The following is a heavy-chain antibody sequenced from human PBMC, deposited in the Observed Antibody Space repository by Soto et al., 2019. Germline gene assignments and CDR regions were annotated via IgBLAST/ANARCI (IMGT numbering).Heavy chain of an antibody. CDR1: GGSISSGGYY. CDR3: ALGYCSGGSCSPFDY. D-gene: IGHD2-15*01. J-gene: IGHJ4*02. Sequence: QVQLQESGPGLVKPSQTLSLTCTVSGGSISSGGYYWSWIRQHPGKGLEWIGYIYYSGSTYYNPSLKSRVTISVDTSKNQFSLKLSSVTAADTAVYSCALGYCSGGSCSPFDYWGQGTLVTVSS. V-gene: IGHV4-31*03. CDR2: IYYSGST.